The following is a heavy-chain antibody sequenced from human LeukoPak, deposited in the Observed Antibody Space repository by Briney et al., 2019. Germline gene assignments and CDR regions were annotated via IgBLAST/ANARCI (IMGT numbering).Heavy chain of an antibody. CDR2: IDPSDSYT. Sequence: GESLRISCKGSGYSFTNYWITWVHQMPGKGLEWMGRIDPSDSYTKYSPSFQGHVTISSDKSISTAYPQWSSLKASDTAMYYCARRVGAAADFDYWGQGTLVTVSS. V-gene: IGHV5-10-1*01. D-gene: IGHD6-13*01. J-gene: IGHJ4*02. CDR1: GYSFTNYW. CDR3: ARRVGAAADFDY.